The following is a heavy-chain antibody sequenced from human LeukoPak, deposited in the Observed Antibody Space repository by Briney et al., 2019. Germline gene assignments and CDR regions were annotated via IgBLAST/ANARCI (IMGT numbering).Heavy chain of an antibody. CDR3: ARGNILTGPPDS. Sequence: PGGSLRLSCAASGFTFSSYSMNWVRQAPGKGLEWVSYISSSSSTIYYADSVKGRFTISRDNSKNSLFLQMNSLRTEDTALYYCARGNILTGPPDSWGQGTLVTVSS. J-gene: IGHJ4*02. CDR2: ISSSSSTI. V-gene: IGHV3-48*04. CDR1: GFTFSSYS. D-gene: IGHD3-9*01.